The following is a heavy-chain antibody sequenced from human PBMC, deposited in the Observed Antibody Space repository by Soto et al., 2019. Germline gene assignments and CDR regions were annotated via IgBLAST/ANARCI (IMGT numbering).Heavy chain of an antibody. CDR3: TRDPTTSIVTDY. CDR1: GFTFSSYS. CDR2: ISSSSSTI. D-gene: IGHD2-21*01. J-gene: IGHJ4*02. V-gene: IGHV3-48*04. Sequence: PGGSLRLSCAASGFTFSSYSMNWVRQAPGKGLEWVSYISSSSSTIYYADSVKGRFTISRDNSKDTLYLQMNTLRAEDTGIYYCTRDPTTSIVTDYWGLGTVVTVSS.